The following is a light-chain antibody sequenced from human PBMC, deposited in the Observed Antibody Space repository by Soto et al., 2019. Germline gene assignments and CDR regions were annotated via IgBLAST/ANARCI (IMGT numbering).Light chain of an antibody. J-gene: IGLJ2*01. CDR2: DVS. CDR1: SSDIGGYNF. CDR3: SSFTTSRTLV. Sequence: QSVLTQPDSVSGSPGQSITISCTGTSSDIGGYNFVSWYQQHPGEAPKLMIYDVSNRPSGVSPRFSGSKSGNTASLTISGLQAEDEADYYCSSFTTSRTLVFGGGTELTVL. V-gene: IGLV2-14*01.